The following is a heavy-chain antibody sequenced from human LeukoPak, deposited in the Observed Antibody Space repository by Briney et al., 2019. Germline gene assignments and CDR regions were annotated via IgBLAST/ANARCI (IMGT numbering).Heavy chain of an antibody. V-gene: IGHV3-21*01. Sequence: GGSLRLTCAASGFTFSSYSMNWVRQAPGKGLEWVSSISSSSSYIYYADSVKGRFTISRDNAKNSLYLQMNSLRAEDTAVYYCARDREIYDSSGFDYWGQGTLVTVSS. CDR3: ARDREIYDSSGFDY. CDR2: ISSSSSYI. J-gene: IGHJ4*02. D-gene: IGHD3-22*01. CDR1: GFTFSSYS.